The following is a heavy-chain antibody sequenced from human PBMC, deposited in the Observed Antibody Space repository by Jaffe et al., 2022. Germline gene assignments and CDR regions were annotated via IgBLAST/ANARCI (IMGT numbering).Heavy chain of an antibody. CDR3: AKPKIKTPKDIVVVPADTRYAFDI. CDR2: ISGSGGST. Sequence: EVQLLESGGGLVQPGGSLRLSCAASGFTFSSYAMSWVRQAPGKGLEWVSAISGSGGSTYYADSVKGRFTISRDNSKNTLYLQMNSLRAEDTAVYYCAKPKIKTPKDIVVVPADTRYAFDIWGQGTMVTVSS. D-gene: IGHD2-2*01. CDR1: GFTFSSYA. J-gene: IGHJ3*02. V-gene: IGHV3-23*01.